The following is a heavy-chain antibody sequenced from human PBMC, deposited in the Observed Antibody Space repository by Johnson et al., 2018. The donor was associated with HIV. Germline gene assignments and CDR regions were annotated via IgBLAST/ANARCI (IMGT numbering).Heavy chain of an antibody. CDR3: ARGNDYSNYGAFDI. Sequence: VQLVESGGGLVQPGGSLRLSCAASGFTVSSNYMSWVRQAPGKGLEWVSVIYRGGRTYYADSVNGRFTISRDNSKNTLYLQMNSLRAEDTAVYYCARGNDYSNYGAFDIWGQGTMVTVSS. CDR1: GFTVSSNY. D-gene: IGHD4-11*01. J-gene: IGHJ3*02. CDR2: IYRGGRT. V-gene: IGHV3-53*01.